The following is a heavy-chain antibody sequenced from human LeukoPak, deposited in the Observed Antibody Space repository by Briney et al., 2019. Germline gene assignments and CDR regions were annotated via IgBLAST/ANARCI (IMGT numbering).Heavy chain of an antibody. CDR1: GGSFSGYY. D-gene: IGHD3-3*01. CDR3: ARAMIFGVYYFDY. J-gene: IGHJ4*02. V-gene: IGHV4-34*01. Sequence: SETLSLTCAAYGGSFSGYYWSWIRQPPGKGLEWIGEINHSGSTNYNPSLKSRVTVSVDTSKNQFSLKLSSVPAADTAVYYCARAMIFGVYYFDYWGQGPLVTVSS. CDR2: INHSGST.